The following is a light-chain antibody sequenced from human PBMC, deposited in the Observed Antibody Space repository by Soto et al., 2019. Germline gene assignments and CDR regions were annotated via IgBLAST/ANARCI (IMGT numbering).Light chain of an antibody. CDR1: SSDVGGYNY. CDR3: CSFTNSYTWV. V-gene: IGLV2-14*01. CDR2: EVS. J-gene: IGLJ3*02. Sequence: QSALTQPASVSGSPGQSVTISCTGTSSDVGGYNYVSWFQHHPGKVPKLMIYEVSHRPSGVSDRFSGSKSGTTASLTISGLQAEDEADYYCCSFTNSYTWVFGGGTKLTLL.